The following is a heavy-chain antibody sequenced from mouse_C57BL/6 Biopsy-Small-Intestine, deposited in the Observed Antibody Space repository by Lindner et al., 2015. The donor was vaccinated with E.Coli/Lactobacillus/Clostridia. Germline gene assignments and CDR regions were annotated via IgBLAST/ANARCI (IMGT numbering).Heavy chain of an antibody. D-gene: IGHD4-1*01. CDR3: VRGWEQHPGVY. Sequence: SVKVSCKASGYAFTSYGIGWVRQAPGQGLEWMGWIAVYNLYTKYAQKFQGRVTVTADPYTDTAYMELRNLRSDDTAFYYCVRGWEQHPGVYWGQGTLVTVS. CDR1: GYAFTSYG. V-gene: IGHV1-59*01. CDR2: IAVYNLYT. J-gene: IGHJ3*01.